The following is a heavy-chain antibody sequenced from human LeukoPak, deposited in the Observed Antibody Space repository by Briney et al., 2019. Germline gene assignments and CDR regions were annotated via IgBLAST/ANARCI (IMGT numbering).Heavy chain of an antibody. Sequence: PGGSLRLSCAASGFTFSSYAMPWVRQAPGKGLEYVSAISSNGGSTYYANSVKGRFTISRDNSKNTLYLQMSSLRAEDMAVYYCARGTEMATIRSGWFDPWGQGTLVTVSS. V-gene: IGHV3-64*01. CDR1: GFTFSSYA. J-gene: IGHJ5*02. CDR3: ARGTEMATIRSGWFDP. D-gene: IGHD5-24*01. CDR2: ISSNGGST.